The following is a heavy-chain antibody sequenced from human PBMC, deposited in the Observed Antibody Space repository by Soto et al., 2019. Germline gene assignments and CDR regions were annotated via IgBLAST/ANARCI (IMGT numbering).Heavy chain of an antibody. Sequence: ASVKVSCKASGYTFTGYYMHWVRQAPGQGLEWMGWINPNSGGTNYAQKFQGWVTMTRDTSIRTAYMELSRLRSDDRAVYYCARGGGYSNGYDYLDVWGQGTLVTVSS. CDR2: INPNSGGT. D-gene: IGHD5-18*01. J-gene: IGHJ4*02. V-gene: IGHV1-2*04. CDR3: ARGGGYSNGYDYLDV. CDR1: GYTFTGYY.